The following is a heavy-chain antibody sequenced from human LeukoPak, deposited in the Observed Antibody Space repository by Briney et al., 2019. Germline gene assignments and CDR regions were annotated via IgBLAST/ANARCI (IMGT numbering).Heavy chain of an antibody. Sequence: QPSETLSLTCAVYGGSFSGYYWSWLRQPPGKGLEWIGEINHSGSTNYTPSLKSRVTISVDTSKNHFSLKLSSVTAADTAVYYCARHWNYYYYYMDVWGKGTTVTVSS. J-gene: IGHJ6*03. CDR1: GGSFSGYY. D-gene: IGHD1-1*01. V-gene: IGHV4-34*01. CDR3: ARHWNYYYYYMDV. CDR2: INHSGST.